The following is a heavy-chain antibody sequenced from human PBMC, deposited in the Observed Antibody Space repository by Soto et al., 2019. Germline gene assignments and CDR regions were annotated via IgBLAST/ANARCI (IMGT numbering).Heavy chain of an antibody. Sequence: QVQLVQSGAEVKKPGSSVKVSCKASGGTFSSYAISWVRQAPGQGLEWMGGIIPIFGTANYAQKFQGRVTITEDESTSTAYMELSSLRSEDTAVYYCASPTRYCSSTSCYTFDYWGQGTLVTVSS. CDR2: IIPIFGTA. V-gene: IGHV1-69*01. CDR3: ASPTRYCSSTSCYTFDY. D-gene: IGHD2-2*02. J-gene: IGHJ4*02. CDR1: GGTFSSYA.